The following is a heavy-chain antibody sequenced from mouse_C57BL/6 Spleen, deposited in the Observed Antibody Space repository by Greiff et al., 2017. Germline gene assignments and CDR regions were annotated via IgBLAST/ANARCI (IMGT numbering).Heavy chain of an antibody. CDR3: AREDDSNDGYFEV. Sequence: VQLQQSDAELVKPGASVKISCKVSGYTFTDHTIHWMKQRPEQGLEWIGYIYPRDGSNKYNEKFKGKATMTADKSSSQAYMQLNSLTSEDSAVDFYAREDDSNDGYFEVWGTGTTVTVSS. CDR1: GYTFTDHT. J-gene: IGHJ1*03. V-gene: IGHV1-78*01. CDR2: IYPRDGSN. D-gene: IGHD2-12*01.